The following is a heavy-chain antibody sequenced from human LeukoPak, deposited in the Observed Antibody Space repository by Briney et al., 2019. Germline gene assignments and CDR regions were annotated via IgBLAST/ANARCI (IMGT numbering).Heavy chain of an antibody. D-gene: IGHD6-19*01. V-gene: IGHV3-48*03. CDR2: ISSFSSTI. J-gene: IGHJ6*03. CDR3: ARDPYSGGYGAYYYYYMDV. CDR1: GFTFSSYE. Sequence: GGSLRLSCAASGFTFSSYEMNWVRQAPGKGLEWVSYISSFSSTIYYADSVMGRFTISRDNAKNSLYLQMNSLRAEDTAVYYCARDPYSGGYGAYYYYYMDVWGKGTTVTVSS.